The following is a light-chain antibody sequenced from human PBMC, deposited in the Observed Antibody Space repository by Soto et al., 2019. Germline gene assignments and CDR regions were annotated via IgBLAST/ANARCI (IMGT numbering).Light chain of an antibody. CDR2: DAS. CDR1: QSVSSY. CDR3: QQYDSSPRT. J-gene: IGKJ1*01. Sequence: EITLTQSPVTLSLSPVENSNLSCRASQSVSSYLAWYQQKPGQAPRLLIYDASDRATDIPARFSGSGSGTDFTLTLSRLEPEDFAVYWCQQYDSSPRTFGQGTKVDIK. V-gene: IGKV3-20*01.